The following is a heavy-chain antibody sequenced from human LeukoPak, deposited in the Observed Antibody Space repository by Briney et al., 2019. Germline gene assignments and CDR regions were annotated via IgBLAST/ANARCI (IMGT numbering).Heavy chain of an antibody. D-gene: IGHD3-22*01. J-gene: IGHJ4*02. CDR1: GGSFSGYY. Sequence: SETLSLTCAVYGGSFSGYYWSWIRQPPGKGLEWIGEINHSGSTNYNPSLKSRVTISVDTSKNQFSLNLSSVTAADTAVYYCATYDSSGYYRYFDYWGQGTLVTVSS. CDR2: INHSGST. CDR3: ATYDSSGYYRYFDY. V-gene: IGHV4-34*01.